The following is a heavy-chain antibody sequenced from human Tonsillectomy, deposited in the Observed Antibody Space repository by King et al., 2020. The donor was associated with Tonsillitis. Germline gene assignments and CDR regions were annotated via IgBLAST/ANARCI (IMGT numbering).Heavy chain of an antibody. D-gene: IGHD5-18*01. J-gene: IGHJ4*02. Sequence: VQLVESGGGVVQPGRSLRLSCAASGFTFSSYGMHWVRQAPGKGLEWVAVISYDGSNKYYADSVKGRFTISRDNSKNTLYLQMNSLRAEDTAVYYCAKDRVADGGYRYGHWGQGTLVTVSS. V-gene: IGHV3-30*18. CDR3: AKDRVADGGYRYGH. CDR1: GFTFSSYG. CDR2: ISYDGSNK.